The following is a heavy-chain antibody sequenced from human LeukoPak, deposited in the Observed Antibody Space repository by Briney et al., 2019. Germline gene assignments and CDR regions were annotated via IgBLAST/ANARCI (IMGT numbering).Heavy chain of an antibody. D-gene: IGHD4-17*01. CDR1: GYTFTSYG. J-gene: IGHJ4*02. CDR2: ISVYNGNR. Sequence: ASVKVSCKASGYTFTSYGISWVRQAPGQGLEWMGWISVYNGNRNYVQKFQGRLTMTTDTSTSTAYMELRSLGSDDTAVYYCARDTGYGDYVGDYWGQGTLVTVSS. V-gene: IGHV1-18*01. CDR3: ARDTGYGDYVGDY.